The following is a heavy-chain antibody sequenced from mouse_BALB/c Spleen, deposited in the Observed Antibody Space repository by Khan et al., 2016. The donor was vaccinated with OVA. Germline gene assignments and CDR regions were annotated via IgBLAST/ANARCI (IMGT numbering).Heavy chain of an antibody. CDR2: INPSSGHT. CDR1: GYTFSNYW. J-gene: IGHJ2*01. Sequence: VELVESGAELAKPGASVKMSCKASGYTFSNYWIHWVKQRPGQGLEWIGYINPSSGHTYYNQTFNDKATLTTDKSSSTAYMQLSSLTSEDSAVYYCARDRIDYWGQGTTRTVSS. V-gene: IGHV1-7*01. CDR3: ARDRIDY.